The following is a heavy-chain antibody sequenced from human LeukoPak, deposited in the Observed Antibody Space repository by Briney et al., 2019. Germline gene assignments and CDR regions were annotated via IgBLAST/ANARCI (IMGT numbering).Heavy chain of an antibody. D-gene: IGHD3-10*01. Sequence: GGSLRLSCAASGFTFGSYAMNWVRQAPGKGLKWVSGVSAGGGTTYYADSVKGRFTISRDNSKNTLYLQMSSLRAEDTAVYYCAKDRREDGSGSYFFDWGQGTLLTVSS. CDR3: AKDRREDGSGSYFFD. CDR2: VSAGGGTT. V-gene: IGHV3-23*01. J-gene: IGHJ4*02. CDR1: GFTFGSYA.